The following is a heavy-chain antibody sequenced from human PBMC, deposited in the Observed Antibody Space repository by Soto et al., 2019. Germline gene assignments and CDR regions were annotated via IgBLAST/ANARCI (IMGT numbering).Heavy chain of an antibody. CDR2: ISAGAVAT. V-gene: IGHV3-23*01. CDR1: GFTFSSYA. Sequence: GGSLRLSCAASGFTFSSYAMSWVGQAPGKGLEWVSAISAGAVATNNTDSGKGRLTISRDTSKNTLYLQINSLRAADTAVYYSPKARETSGSYRPFDYWGQGALVTVSS. J-gene: IGHJ4*02. CDR3: PKARETSGSYRPFDY. D-gene: IGHD1-7*01.